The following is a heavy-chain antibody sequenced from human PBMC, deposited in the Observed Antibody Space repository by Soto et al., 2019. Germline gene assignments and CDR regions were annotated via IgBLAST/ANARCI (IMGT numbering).Heavy chain of an antibody. Sequence: GGSLRISCAASGFTFSSYGMHWVRQAPGKGLEWVAVIWYDGSNKYYADSVKGRFTISRDNSKNTLYLQMNSLRAEDTAVYYCAREGSYLYFDYWGHGTLVSVSS. D-gene: IGHD1-26*01. CDR2: IWYDGSNK. CDR3: AREGSYLYFDY. J-gene: IGHJ4*01. CDR1: GFTFSSYG. V-gene: IGHV3-33*01.